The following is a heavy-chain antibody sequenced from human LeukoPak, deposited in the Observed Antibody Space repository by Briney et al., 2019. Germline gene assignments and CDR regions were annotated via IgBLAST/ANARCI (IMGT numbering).Heavy chain of an antibody. Sequence: ASVKVSCKASGYTFKNHDINWVRQATGQGPEWMGWMNPNSGNTGFAQKFQDRVSMTRDTSINTAYMELTSLRSGDTAVYYCARAAPGGLHGYSFDYWGQGTVVTVYS. D-gene: IGHD5-24*01. V-gene: IGHV1-8*02. CDR1: GYTFKNHD. CDR2: MNPNSGNT. J-gene: IGHJ4*02. CDR3: ARAAPGGLHGYSFDY.